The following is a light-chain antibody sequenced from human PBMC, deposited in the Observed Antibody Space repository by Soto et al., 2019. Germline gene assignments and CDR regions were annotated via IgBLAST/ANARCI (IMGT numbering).Light chain of an antibody. Sequence: QSVLAQPASVSGSPGQSITISCTGTSSDVGGYNFVSWYQHHPGEAPKLMIYDVSNRPSGVSNRFSGSKSGNTASLTISGLQAEDEADYYCSSYTSSTTLYVLGTGTKVTVL. CDR3: SSYTSSTTLYV. CDR2: DVS. J-gene: IGLJ1*01. CDR1: SSDVGGYNF. V-gene: IGLV2-14*03.